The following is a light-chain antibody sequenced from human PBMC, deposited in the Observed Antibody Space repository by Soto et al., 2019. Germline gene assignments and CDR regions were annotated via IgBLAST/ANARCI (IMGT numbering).Light chain of an antibody. J-gene: IGKJ1*01. CDR2: GAA. V-gene: IGKV3-20*01. Sequence: EIVLTQSPGTLSLSPGERATLSCRASQSVSSNYLAWYQQKPGQGPRLLIYGAASRATGIPDRFSGSGSGTDFTLTISRLEPEDFAVYYCQHYGSSLWTFGQGTKVDIK. CDR1: QSVSSNY. CDR3: QHYGSSLWT.